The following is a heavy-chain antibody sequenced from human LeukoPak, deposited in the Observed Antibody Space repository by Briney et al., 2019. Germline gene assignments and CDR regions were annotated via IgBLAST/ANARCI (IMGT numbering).Heavy chain of an antibody. V-gene: IGHV3-21*01. Sequence: GGSLRLSCAGSGFTFSSYSMNWVRQAPGKGLEWVSSISSSSIYIYYADSVKGRFTISRDNAKNSLYLQMNSLRAEDTAVYYCARSSPYGDYLLNAFDIWGQGTMVTVSS. CDR1: GFTFSSYS. CDR3: ARSSPYGDYLLNAFDI. J-gene: IGHJ3*02. CDR2: ISSSSIYI. D-gene: IGHD4-17*01.